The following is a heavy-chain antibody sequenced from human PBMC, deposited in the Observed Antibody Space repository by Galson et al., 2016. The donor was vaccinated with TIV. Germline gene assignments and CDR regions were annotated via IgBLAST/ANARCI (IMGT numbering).Heavy chain of an antibody. J-gene: IGHJ6*02. CDR2: ITNSGSAI. Sequence: SLRLSCAASGFTFSDYCMSWIRQAPGKGLEWVSYITNSGSAINYAASVEGRFTISRDNAKNSLYLQMNGLRAEDTAVYYCARVPTIFGVVIKRDGMDVWGQGTTVTVSS. V-gene: IGHV3-11*01. CDR1: GFTFSDYC. CDR3: ARVPTIFGVVIKRDGMDV. D-gene: IGHD3-3*01.